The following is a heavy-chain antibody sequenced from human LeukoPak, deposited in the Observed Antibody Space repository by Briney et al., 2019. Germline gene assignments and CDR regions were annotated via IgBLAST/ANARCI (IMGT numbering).Heavy chain of an antibody. D-gene: IGHD3-10*01. CDR1: GGSFSGYY. V-gene: IGHV4-34*01. CDR2: INYSGST. CDR3: ARPFIKYYYGSGTRWFDP. Sequence: SETLSLTCAVYGGSFSGYYWSWIRQPPGKGLEWIGEINYSGSTNYNPSLKSRVAISVDTSKNQFSLKLTSVTAADTAVYYCARPFIKYYYGSGTRWFDPWGQGTLVTVSS. J-gene: IGHJ5*02.